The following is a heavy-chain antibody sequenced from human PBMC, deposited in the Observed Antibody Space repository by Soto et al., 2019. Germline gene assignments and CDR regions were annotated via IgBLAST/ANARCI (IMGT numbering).Heavy chain of an antibody. CDR1: GGSFSGYY. Sequence: QVQLQQWGAGLLKPSETLSLTCAVYGGSFSGYYWSWIRQPPGKGLEWIGEINHSGSTNYNPSLKRRLTISVDTSKNQYSLKLNSVTAADTAVYSCERPVPADNWLDPRGQGTMVTVSS. D-gene: IGHD2-2*01. CDR3: ERPVPADNWLDP. J-gene: IGHJ5*02. CDR2: INHSGST. V-gene: IGHV4-34*01.